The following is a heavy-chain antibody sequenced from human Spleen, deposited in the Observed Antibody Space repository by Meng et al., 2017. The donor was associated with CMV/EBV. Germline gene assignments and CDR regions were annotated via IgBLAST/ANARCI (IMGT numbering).Heavy chain of an antibody. D-gene: IGHD2-21*01. J-gene: IGHJ4*02. CDR2: ISSGGINT. V-gene: IGHV3-23*03. CDR1: TLSNYA. CDR3: AKVEPPIGDFYQRRDYFDY. Sequence: TLSNYAMSWVRQPPGKGLECVSLISSGGINTYYTDSVKGRFTISRDDSKNTLYLQMNSLRAEDTAFYYCAKVEPPIGDFYQRRDYFDYWGQGTLVTVSS.